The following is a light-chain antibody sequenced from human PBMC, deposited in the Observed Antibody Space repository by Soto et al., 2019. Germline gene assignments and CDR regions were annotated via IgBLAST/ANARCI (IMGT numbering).Light chain of an antibody. CDR1: SSNIGNNA. CDR2: YDE. Sequence: QSVLTQPPSVSEAPRQRVTISCSGSSSNIGNNAVNWYQQLPGKAPKLLIYYDELLPSGVSDRFSGSKSGTSASLAISGLQSEDEADYYCATWDDRLNGHVFGTGTKVTVL. J-gene: IGLJ1*01. CDR3: ATWDDRLNGHV. V-gene: IGLV1-36*01.